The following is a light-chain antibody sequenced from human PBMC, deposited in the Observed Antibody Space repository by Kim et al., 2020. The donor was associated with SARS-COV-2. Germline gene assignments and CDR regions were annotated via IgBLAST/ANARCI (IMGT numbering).Light chain of an antibody. J-gene: IGLJ2*01. Sequence: QSVLTQPPSASGTPGQRVTISCSGGSSNIGSNAVNWYRHLPGTTPKLLIHTNYQRPSGVPDRFSGSKSDTSASLAISGLQSEDEADYYCAVWDDSPNGVVFGGGTKVTVL. CDR2: TNY. CDR3: AVWDDSPNGVV. V-gene: IGLV1-44*01. CDR1: SSNIGSNA.